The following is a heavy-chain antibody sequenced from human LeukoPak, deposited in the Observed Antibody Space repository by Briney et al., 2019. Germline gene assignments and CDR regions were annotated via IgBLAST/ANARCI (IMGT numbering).Heavy chain of an antibody. V-gene: IGHV1-18*04. J-gene: IGHJ4*02. CDR3: ARDRMDTGTYFDY. Sequence: ASVKASCKASGYTFIGYYIQWMRQAPGQGLEWMGWISTYNGNTNYAQKLQGRVTMTTDTSTSTAYMELRSLRSDDTAMYYCARDRMDTGTYFDYWGQGTLVTVSS. CDR2: ISTYNGNT. D-gene: IGHD5-18*01. CDR1: GYTFIGYY.